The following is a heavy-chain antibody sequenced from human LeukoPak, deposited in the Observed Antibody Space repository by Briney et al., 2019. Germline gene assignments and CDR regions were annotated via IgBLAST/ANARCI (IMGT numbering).Heavy chain of an antibody. CDR2: IILIFGTA. Sequence: ASVKVSCKASGGTFSSYAVSWVRQAPGQGLEWMGGIILIFGTANYAQKFQGRVTITADESMSTVYMELSSLRSEDTAVYYCARGRPYAFDIWGQGTTVTVSS. J-gene: IGHJ3*02. CDR1: GGTFSSYA. V-gene: IGHV1-69*13. CDR3: ARGRPYAFDI.